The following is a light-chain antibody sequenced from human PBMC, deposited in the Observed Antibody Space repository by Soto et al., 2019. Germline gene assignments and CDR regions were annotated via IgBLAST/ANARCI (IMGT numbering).Light chain of an antibody. CDR2: GAS. Sequence: ERVLTQPPGTLSLSPGERATLSCSASQSVISSYLAWYQQKPGQAPRLLIYGASSRATGIPDRFSGSGSGTDFTLTISRLEPEDFAVYYCQQYGSSPATFGGGTKV. CDR3: QQYGSSPAT. V-gene: IGKV3-20*01. J-gene: IGKJ4*01. CDR1: QSVISSY.